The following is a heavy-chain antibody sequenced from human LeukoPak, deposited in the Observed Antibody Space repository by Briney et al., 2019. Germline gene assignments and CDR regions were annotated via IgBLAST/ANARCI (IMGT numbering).Heavy chain of an antibody. D-gene: IGHD3-10*01. CDR3: ARLHVLLWFGESYYYFDY. J-gene: IGHJ4*02. CDR2: IYYSGST. Sequence: SETLSLTCTVSGGSISSSSYYWGWIRQPPGKGLEWIGSIYYSGSTYYNPSLKSRVTISVDTSKNQFSLKLSSVTAADTAVSYCARLHVLLWFGESYYYFDYWGQGTLVTVSS. CDR1: GGSISSSSYY. V-gene: IGHV4-39*01.